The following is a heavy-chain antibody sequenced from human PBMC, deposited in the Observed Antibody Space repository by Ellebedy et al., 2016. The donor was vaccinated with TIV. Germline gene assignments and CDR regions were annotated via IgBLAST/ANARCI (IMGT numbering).Heavy chain of an antibody. J-gene: IGHJ4*02. CDR1: GFTFSSFA. CDR2: ISGGGDNT. Sequence: GGSLRLSCAASGFTFSSFAMHWVRQAPGKGLEWLSVISGGGDNTYYADSVKGRFTITRDNSRKMLYLQMDRLRAEDTAVYYCAKGTSSGFNYDRVGLEYWGQGTLVTVSS. V-gene: IGHV3-23*01. CDR3: AKGTSSGFNYDRVGLEY. D-gene: IGHD3-22*01.